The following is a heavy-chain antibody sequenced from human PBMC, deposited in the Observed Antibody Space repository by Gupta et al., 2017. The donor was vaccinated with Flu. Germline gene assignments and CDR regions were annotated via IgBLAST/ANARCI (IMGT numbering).Heavy chain of an antibody. J-gene: IGHJ4*02. D-gene: IGHD5-18*01. Sequence: YWSWIRQPPGKGLEWIGEINHSGSTNYNPSLKSRVTISVDTSKNQFSLKLSSVTAADTAVYYCARGPSIFPIQLWLPGGDYWGQGTRVTVSS. CDR2: INHSGST. CDR3: ARGPSIFPIQLWLPGGDY. V-gene: IGHV4-34*01. CDR1: Y.